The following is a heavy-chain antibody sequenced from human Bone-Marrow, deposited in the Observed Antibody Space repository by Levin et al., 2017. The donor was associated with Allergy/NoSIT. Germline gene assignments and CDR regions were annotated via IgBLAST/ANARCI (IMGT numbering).Heavy chain of an antibody. CDR1: GGSFNSYV. V-gene: IGHV1-69*01. Sequence: KISCKTSGGSFNSYVISWVRQAPGQGLEWMGGIIPISGTSNYAQKFQGRVTITADESTSTAYVELSNLRSGDTAVYYCARVRAYCGGECSEPDYNYFGMDVWGQGTTVTVS. CDR2: IIPISGTS. CDR3: ARVRAYCGGECSEPDYNYFGMDV. J-gene: IGHJ6*02. D-gene: IGHD2-21*01.